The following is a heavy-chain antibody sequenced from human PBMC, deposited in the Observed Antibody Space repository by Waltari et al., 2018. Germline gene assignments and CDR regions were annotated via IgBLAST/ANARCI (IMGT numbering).Heavy chain of an antibody. V-gene: IGHV4-38-2*01. Sequence: QVQLQESGPGLLKPSETLSLTCAVSGYSILSGSYWGWIRPPPEEGLGWSGSMYHSGNTYYNPSLKSRVTMSLDTSKNQFSLKLSSVTAADTAVYYCARVHSVSYAQASWFDPWGQGTLVTVSS. CDR1: GYSILSGSY. D-gene: IGHD1-26*01. J-gene: IGHJ5*02. CDR2: MYHSGNT. CDR3: ARVHSVSYAQASWFDP.